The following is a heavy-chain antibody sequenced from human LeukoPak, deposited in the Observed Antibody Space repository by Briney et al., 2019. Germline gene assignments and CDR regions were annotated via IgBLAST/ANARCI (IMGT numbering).Heavy chain of an antibody. D-gene: IGHD3-3*01. CDR1: GGSISNSSYY. J-gene: IGHJ4*02. CDR3: ARHGEIDYDFWSGYPYYFDY. Sequence: SETLSLTCTVSGGSISNSSYYWGWIRQPPGKGLEWIGSIYYSGSTYYNPSLKSRVTISVDTSKNQFSLKLSSVTAADTAVYYCARHGEIDYDFWSGYPYYFDYWGQGTLVTVSS. V-gene: IGHV4-39*01. CDR2: IYYSGST.